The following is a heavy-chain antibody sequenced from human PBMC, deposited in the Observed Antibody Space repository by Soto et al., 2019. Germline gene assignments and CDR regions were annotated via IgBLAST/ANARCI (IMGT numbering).Heavy chain of an antibody. V-gene: IGHV4-34*01. CDR3: ARAGRWLQFYYYYGMDV. CDR1: GGSFSGYY. Sequence: SETLSLTCAVYGGSFSGYYWSWIRQPPGKGLEWIGEINHSGSTNYNPSLKSRVTISVDTSKNQFSLKLSSVTAADTAVYYCARAGRWLQFYYYYGMDVWGQGTTVT. D-gene: IGHD3-10*01. CDR2: INHSGST. J-gene: IGHJ6*02.